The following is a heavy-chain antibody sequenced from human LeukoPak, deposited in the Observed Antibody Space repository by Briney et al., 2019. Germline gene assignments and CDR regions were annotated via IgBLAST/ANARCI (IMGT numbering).Heavy chain of an antibody. D-gene: IGHD1-26*01. CDR3: ARRPVGANR. V-gene: IGHV3-74*01. Sequence: GGSLRLSCAASGFTSRSYWMHWVRQAPGKGLVWVSRTNSDGSITNYADSVKGRFTISRDNAKNTLYLQMNSLRAEDTAVYYCARRPVGANRWGQGTLVTVSS. J-gene: IGHJ4*02. CDR1: GFTSRSYW. CDR2: TNSDGSIT.